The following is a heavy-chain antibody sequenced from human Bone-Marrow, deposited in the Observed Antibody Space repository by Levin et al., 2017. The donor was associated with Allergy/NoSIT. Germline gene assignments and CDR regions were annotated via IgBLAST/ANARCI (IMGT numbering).Heavy chain of an antibody. CDR2: IHPGDSDT. Sequence: GESLKISCQASGYIFTNYWIGWVRQRPGKGLEWMGIIHPGDSDTRYSPSFQGQVTISADRSINTAYLHFSDLKASDTAIYYCARRIKVFGVDHYWGQGTLVTVSS. CDR3: ARRIKVFGVDHY. CDR1: GYIFTNYW. V-gene: IGHV5-51*01. D-gene: IGHD3-3*01. J-gene: IGHJ4*02.